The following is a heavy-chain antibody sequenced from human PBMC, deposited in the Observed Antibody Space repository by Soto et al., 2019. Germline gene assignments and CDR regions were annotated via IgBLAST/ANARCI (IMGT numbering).Heavy chain of an antibody. V-gene: IGHV4-59*01. Sequence: SETLSLTCTVSGGSISSYYWSWIRQPPGKGLEWIGYIYYSGSTNYNPSLKSRVTISVDTSKNQFSLKLSSVTAADTAVYYCARNLRGPDDDAFDIWGQGTMVTVSS. CDR1: GGSISSYY. J-gene: IGHJ3*02. CDR3: ARNLRGPDDDAFDI. CDR2: IYYSGST.